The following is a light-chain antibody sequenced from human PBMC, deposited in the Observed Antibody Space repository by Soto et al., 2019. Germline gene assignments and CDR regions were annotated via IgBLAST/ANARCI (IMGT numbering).Light chain of an antibody. CDR3: QQYNSYGT. V-gene: IGKV1-5*01. J-gene: IGKJ1*01. CDR2: XAS. CDR1: QSLXRW. Sequence: IRLTQSAATLPASVGDRVTITCRASQSLXRWFAWYQQRPGKAPKLLIYXASSLETGVPSSFSGSGSGTEFTITISSLQPYDFATYYCQQYNSYGTFGQGTKVDIK.